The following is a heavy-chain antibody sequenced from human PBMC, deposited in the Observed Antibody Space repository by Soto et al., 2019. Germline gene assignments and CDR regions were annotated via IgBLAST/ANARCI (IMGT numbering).Heavy chain of an antibody. CDR3: ARGGAARAYYYYGMDV. CDR1: GFTLPNYW. J-gene: IGHJ6*02. V-gene: IGHV3-74*01. Sequence: GGSLRLSCAASGFTLPNYWMHWVRQAPGKGLVWVSRINSNGRSITYADSVKGRFTISRDNATNTLYLQMNSLRVEDTAVYYCARGGAARAYYYYGMDVWGQGTTVTVSS. CDR2: INSNGRSI. D-gene: IGHD6-6*01.